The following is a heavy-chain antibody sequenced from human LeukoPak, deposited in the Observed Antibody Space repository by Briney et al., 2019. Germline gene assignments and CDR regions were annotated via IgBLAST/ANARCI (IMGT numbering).Heavy chain of an antibody. CDR3: AKREGGWFFDY. D-gene: IGHD6-19*01. CDR1: GGSISSSGYY. Sequence: ETLSLTCTVSGGSISSSGYYWGWVRQAPGKGLEWVSAISGSGGSTYYADSVKGRFTISRDNSKNTLYLQMNSLRAEDTAVYYCAKREGGWFFDYWGQGTLVTVSS. V-gene: IGHV3-23*01. CDR2: ISGSGGST. J-gene: IGHJ4*02.